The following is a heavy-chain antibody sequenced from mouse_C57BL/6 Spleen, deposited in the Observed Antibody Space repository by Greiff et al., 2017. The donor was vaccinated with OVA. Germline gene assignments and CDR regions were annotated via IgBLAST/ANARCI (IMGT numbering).Heavy chain of an antibody. J-gene: IGHJ2*01. CDR2: INPNNGGT. Sequence: VQLKESGPELVKPGASVKIPCKASGYTFTDYNMDWVKQSHGKSLEWIGDINPNNGGTIYNQKFKGKATLTVNKSSSTAYMELRSLTSEDTAVYYCARRRGYDYDGEYYFDYWGQGTTLTVSS. D-gene: IGHD2-4*01. CDR1: GYTFTDYN. V-gene: IGHV1-18*01. CDR3: ARRRGYDYDGEYYFDY.